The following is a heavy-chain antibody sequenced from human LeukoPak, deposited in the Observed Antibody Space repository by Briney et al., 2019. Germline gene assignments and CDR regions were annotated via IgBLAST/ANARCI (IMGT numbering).Heavy chain of an antibody. V-gene: IGHV6-1*01. J-gene: IGHJ4*02. D-gene: IGHD7-27*01. CDR1: GDIVSSNRAA. Sequence: PSQTLSLTCAVSGDIVSSNRAAWNWIRQSPSRGLEWLGRTYYRSKWYNDYAASVKSRITINPDTSKNQFSLQLNSVTPEDTAVYYCARDPITGDRFDYWGQGTLVTVSS. CDR2: TYYRSKWYN. CDR3: ARDPITGDRFDY.